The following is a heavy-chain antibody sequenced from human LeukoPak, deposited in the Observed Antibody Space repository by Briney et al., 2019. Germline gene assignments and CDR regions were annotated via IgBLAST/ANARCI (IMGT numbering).Heavy chain of an antibody. CDR1: GYNFTSYW. J-gene: IGHJ4*02. CDR2: IYPGDSDT. D-gene: IGHD5-24*01. V-gene: IGHV5-51*01. CDR3: ARQGECLQYYYFDF. Sequence: WESLKISCKGSGYNFTSYWIGWVRQMPGKGQEWMGIIYPGDSDTRYSPSFQGQVAISADKSISTAYLQWSSLKASDTAMYYCARQGECLQYYYFDFWGQGTLVTVSS.